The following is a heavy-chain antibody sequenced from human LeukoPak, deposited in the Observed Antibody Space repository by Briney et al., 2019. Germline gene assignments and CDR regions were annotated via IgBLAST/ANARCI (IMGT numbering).Heavy chain of an antibody. CDR2: IYYSGST. CDR1: GGSISSSSYY. D-gene: IGHD2-8*02. V-gene: IGHV4-39*07. Sequence: SETLSLTCTVSGGSISSSSYYWGWIRQPPGKGLEWIGSIYYSGSTYYNPSLKSRVTISVDTSKNQFSLKLSSVTAADTAVYYCARGYWIRGGYRSGHRYNWFDPWGQGTLVTVSS. CDR3: ARGYWIRGGYRSGHRYNWFDP. J-gene: IGHJ5*02.